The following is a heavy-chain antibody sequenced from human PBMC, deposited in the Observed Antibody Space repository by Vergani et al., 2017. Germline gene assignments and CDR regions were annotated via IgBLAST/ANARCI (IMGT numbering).Heavy chain of an antibody. D-gene: IGHD1-26*01. CDR3: ASMRGDSGSYSTFDY. CDR1: GFTFSSYG. V-gene: IGHV3-33*01. J-gene: IGHJ4*02. Sequence: QVQLVESGGGVVQPGRSLRISCAASGFTFSSYGMYWVRPVPGKGREWVAVIGDDGSNEYYADSVKGRFTISRDNSKNALSLQMNSLRAEDTAVYYCASMRGDSGSYSTFDYWGQGTLVTVSS. CDR2: IGDDGSNE.